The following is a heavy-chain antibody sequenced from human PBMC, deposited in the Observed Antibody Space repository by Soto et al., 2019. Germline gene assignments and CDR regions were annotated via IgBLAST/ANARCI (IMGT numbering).Heavy chain of an antibody. J-gene: IGHJ5*02. Sequence: NPWETLSLTCNMSGDSYSISTYSWSWIRQPPGKALQWIGFIYQSGVTSYNPSLASRVSISLGRSNNQCSLKLKSVTAADTAVYFCAGMPYTSGLRFDPWGPGTLVTVSS. CDR3: AGMPYTSGLRFDP. V-gene: IGHV4-30-2*01. CDR1: GDSYSISTYS. D-gene: IGHD6-19*01. CDR2: IYQSGVT.